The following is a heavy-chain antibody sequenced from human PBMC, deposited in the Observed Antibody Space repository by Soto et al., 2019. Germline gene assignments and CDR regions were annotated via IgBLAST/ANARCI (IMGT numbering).Heavy chain of an antibody. D-gene: IGHD3-9*01. CDR3: ARHSGLPADFDWLLGGMDV. CDR2: IIPIFGTA. V-gene: IGHV1-69*01. J-gene: IGHJ6*02. Sequence: QVQLVQSGAEVKKPGSSVKLSCKASGGTFSSYAISWVRQAPGQGLEWMGEIIPIFGTANYAKLFQGRVTITADESTSTAYMELSSLRSADTAVYYCARHSGLPADFDWLLGGMDVWGQGTTVTVSS. CDR1: GGTFSSYA.